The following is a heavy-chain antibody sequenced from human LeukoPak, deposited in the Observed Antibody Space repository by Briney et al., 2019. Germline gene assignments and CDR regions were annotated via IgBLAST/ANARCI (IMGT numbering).Heavy chain of an antibody. CDR2: IYYSGST. CDR1: GGSVSSGSYY. CDR3: ARDSSGWDYGY. V-gene: IGHV4-61*01. Sequence: PSETLSLTCTVSGGSVSSGSYYWSWIRQPPGKGLEWIGYIYYSGSTNYNPSFKSRVTISVDTSKNQFSLKLSSVTAADTAVYYCARDSSGWDYGYWGQGTLVTVSS. J-gene: IGHJ4*02. D-gene: IGHD6-19*01.